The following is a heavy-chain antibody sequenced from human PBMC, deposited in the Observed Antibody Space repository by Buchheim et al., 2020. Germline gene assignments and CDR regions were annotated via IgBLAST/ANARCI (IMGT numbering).Heavy chain of an antibody. CDR1: GGSFSGYY. CDR2: INHSGST. CDR3: ARGVAARVGRSWSDP. V-gene: IGHV4-34*01. D-gene: IGHD6-6*01. J-gene: IGHJ5*02. Sequence: QVQLQQWGAGLLKPSETLSLTCAVYGGSFSGYYWSWIRQPPGKGLEWIGEINHSGSTNYNPSLKSRVTISVDTSKNQFSLKLSSVTAADTAVYYCARGVAARVGRSWSDPWGQGTL.